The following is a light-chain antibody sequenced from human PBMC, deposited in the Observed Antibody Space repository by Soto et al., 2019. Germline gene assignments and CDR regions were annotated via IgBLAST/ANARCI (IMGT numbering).Light chain of an antibody. CDR1: RSVSSY. CDR3: QHRSNWPLT. Sequence: EFVLTQSPATLSLSPGERATLSCRASRSVSSYLAWYQQKPGQAPRLLIYDASARATGIPARFSGSGSGTDFTLTISSLEPEDFAVYYCQHRSNWPLTFGGGTKVEIK. V-gene: IGKV3-11*01. CDR2: DAS. J-gene: IGKJ4*01.